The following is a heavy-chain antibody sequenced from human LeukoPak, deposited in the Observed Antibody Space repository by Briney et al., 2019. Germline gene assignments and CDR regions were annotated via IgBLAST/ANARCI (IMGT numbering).Heavy chain of an antibody. D-gene: IGHD7-27*01. J-gene: IGHJ4*02. V-gene: IGHV3-21*01. CDR1: GFTFSSYS. CDR2: ISSSSSYI. Sequence: GGSLRLSCAASGFTFSSYSMNWVRQAPGKGLEWVSSISSSSSYIYYADSVKGRFTISRDNAKNTLYLQMNSLRAEDTAVYYCAREITTNGGRYFDYWGQGTLVTVSS. CDR3: AREITTNGGRYFDY.